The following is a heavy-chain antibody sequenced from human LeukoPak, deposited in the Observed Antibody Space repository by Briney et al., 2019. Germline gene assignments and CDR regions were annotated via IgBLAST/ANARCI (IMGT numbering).Heavy chain of an antibody. CDR1: GFTFSSYA. CDR3: ARGQLLRYFDWLSKDYYGMDV. V-gene: IGHV3-30-3*01. Sequence: GGSLRLSCAASGFTFSSYAMHWVRQAPGKGLEWVAVISYDGSNKYYADSVKGRFTISRDNSKNTLYLQMNSLRAEDTAVYYCARGQLLRYFDWLSKDYYGMDVWGQGTTVTVSS. D-gene: IGHD3-9*01. J-gene: IGHJ6*02. CDR2: ISYDGSNK.